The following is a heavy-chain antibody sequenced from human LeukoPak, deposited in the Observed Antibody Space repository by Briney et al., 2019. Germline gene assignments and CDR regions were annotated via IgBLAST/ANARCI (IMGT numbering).Heavy chain of an antibody. J-gene: IGHJ5*02. CDR1: GCTFTSYY. V-gene: IGHV1-46*01. CDR3: ARDMYNWNPTGGFDP. CDR2: INPSGGST. Sequence: ASVKVSCKASGCTFTSYYMHWVRQAPGQGLEWMGIINPSGGSTSYAQKFQGRVTMTRDTSTSTVYMELSSLRSEDTAVYYCARDMYNWNPTGGFDPWGQGTLVTVSS. D-gene: IGHD1-20*01.